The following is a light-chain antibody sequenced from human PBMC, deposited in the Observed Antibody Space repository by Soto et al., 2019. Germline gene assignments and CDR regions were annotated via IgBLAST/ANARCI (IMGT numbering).Light chain of an antibody. CDR2: AAS. CDR1: RSIASSY. CDR3: QQYGSSPPHT. V-gene: IGKV3-20*01. Sequence: EIVLTQSPDTLSLSPGERATLSCRASRSIASSYLAWYQQKPGQAPRLLIYAASTRATGIPDRFSGSGSATDFTLTISRLEPEDFAVYYCQQYGSSPPHTFGQGTKLEIK. J-gene: IGKJ2*01.